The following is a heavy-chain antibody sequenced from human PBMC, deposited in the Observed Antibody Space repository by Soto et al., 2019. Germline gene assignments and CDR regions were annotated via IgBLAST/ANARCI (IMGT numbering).Heavy chain of an antibody. CDR3: VRDVTISFYGMDV. D-gene: IGHD3-3*02. CDR2: IYYIGTT. CDR1: GGSISPYY. J-gene: IGHJ6*02. V-gene: IGHV4-59*01. Sequence: SWTLSLTCNVSGGSISPYYWSWIRQPPGKGLEWIGYIYYIGTTNYNPSLKSRVTMSIDTSKNQFSLKMRSLTAADTAVYYCVRDVTISFYGMDVWGPGTPVTGSS.